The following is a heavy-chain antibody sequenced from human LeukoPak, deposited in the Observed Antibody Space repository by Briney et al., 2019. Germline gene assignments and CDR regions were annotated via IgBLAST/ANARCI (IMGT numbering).Heavy chain of an antibody. CDR2: IWYDGSNK. V-gene: IGHV3-33*06. Sequence: PGGSLRLSCAASGFTFSSYGMHWVRQAPGQGLEWVAVIWYDGSNKYYADSVKGRFTISRDNSKNTLYMQMNSLRAEDTAVYYCAKGLGIAAVLGLDYWGQGTLVTVSS. J-gene: IGHJ4*02. D-gene: IGHD6-13*01. CDR3: AKGLGIAAVLGLDY. CDR1: GFTFSSYG.